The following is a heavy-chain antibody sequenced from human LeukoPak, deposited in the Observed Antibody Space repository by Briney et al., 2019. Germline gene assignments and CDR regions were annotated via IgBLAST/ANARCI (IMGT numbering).Heavy chain of an antibody. J-gene: IGHJ4*02. Sequence: GGSLRLSCAASGFTFSNAWMSWVRQAPGKGLEWVGRIKSKTDGGTTDYAAPVKGRFTISRDDSKNTLYLQMNSLKTEDTAVYYCTTASGYCSSTSCYRRGGYWGQGTLVTVSS. CDR2: IKSKTDGGTT. V-gene: IGHV3-15*01. CDR1: GFTFSNAW. CDR3: TTASGYCSSTSCYRRGGY. D-gene: IGHD2-2*03.